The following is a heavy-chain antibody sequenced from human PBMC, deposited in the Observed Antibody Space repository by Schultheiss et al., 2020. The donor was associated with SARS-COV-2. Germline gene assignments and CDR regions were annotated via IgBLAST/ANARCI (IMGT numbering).Heavy chain of an antibody. V-gene: IGHV3-11*06. D-gene: IGHD3-22*01. CDR3: ARVRTAAYYDSSGRLDV. CDR1: GFTFSDYY. J-gene: IGHJ6*02. CDR2: ISSSSSYT. Sequence: GGSLRLSCAASGFTFSDYYMSWIRQAPGKGLEWVSYISSSSSYTNYADSVKGRFTISRDNAKNSLYLRMNSLRAEDTAVYYCARVRTAAYYDSSGRLDVWGQGTTVTVAS.